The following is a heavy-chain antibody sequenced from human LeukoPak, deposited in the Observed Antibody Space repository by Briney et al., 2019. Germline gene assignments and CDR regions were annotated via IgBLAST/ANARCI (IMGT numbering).Heavy chain of an antibody. D-gene: IGHD3-3*01. CDR1: GYTFTSYA. Sequence: ASVKVSCKASGYTFTSYAIHWVRQAPGQRLEWMGWISAYNGNTNYAQKLQGRVTMTTDTSTSTAYMELRSLRSDDTAVYYCARRSGSNYYYGMDVWGQGTTVTVSS. V-gene: IGHV1-18*01. J-gene: IGHJ6*02. CDR2: ISAYNGNT. CDR3: ARRSGSNYYYGMDV.